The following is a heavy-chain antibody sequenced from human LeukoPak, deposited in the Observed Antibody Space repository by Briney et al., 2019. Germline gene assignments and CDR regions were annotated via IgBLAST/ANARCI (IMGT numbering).Heavy chain of an antibody. Sequence: ASVKVSCKASGYTFTSYGISWVRQAPGQGFEWLGWISAYNGNTNHAEKLQDRVTMTTDTSTSTAYMELRSLSSDDTAVYYCARSGVQTANSWYIYWGQGTLVTVSS. V-gene: IGHV1-18*01. J-gene: IGHJ4*02. D-gene: IGHD6-13*01. CDR2: ISAYNGNT. CDR1: GYTFTSYG. CDR3: ARSGVQTANSWYIY.